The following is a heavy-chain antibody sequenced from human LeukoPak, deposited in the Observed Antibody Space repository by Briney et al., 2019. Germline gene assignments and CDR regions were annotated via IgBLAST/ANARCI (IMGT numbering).Heavy chain of an antibody. CDR1: GFTFGDYP. Sequence: GGSLRLSCTTSGFTFGDYPMSWVRQAPGKGLEWVGFIRGKAYGGTTEYAASVKGRFTISRDDSKSIAYLQMNSLKTEDTAVYYCTRGPYWQQLVPGYWGQGTLVTVSS. CDR2: IRGKAYGGTT. CDR3: TRGPYWQQLVPGY. D-gene: IGHD6-13*01. V-gene: IGHV3-49*04. J-gene: IGHJ4*02.